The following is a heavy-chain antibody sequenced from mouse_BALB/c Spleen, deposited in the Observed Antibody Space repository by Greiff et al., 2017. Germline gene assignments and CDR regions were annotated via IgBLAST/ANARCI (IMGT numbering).Heavy chain of an antibody. D-gene: IGHD1-1*02. CDR1: GYSITSGYY. J-gene: IGHJ4*01. CDR3: ATLWDEGYAMDD. CDR2: ISYDGSN. Sequence: ESGPGLVKPSQSLSLTCSVTGYSITSGYYWNWIRQFPGNKLEWMGYISYDGSNNYNPSLKNRISITRDTSKNQFFLKLNSVTTEDTATYYCATLWDEGYAMDDWGQGTSVTVSS. V-gene: IGHV3-6*02.